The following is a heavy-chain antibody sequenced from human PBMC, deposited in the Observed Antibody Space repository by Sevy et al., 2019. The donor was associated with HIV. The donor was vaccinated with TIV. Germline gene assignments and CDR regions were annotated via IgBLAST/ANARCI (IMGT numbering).Heavy chain of an antibody. J-gene: IGHJ6*02. CDR2: IYPGDSDT. Sequence: GESLKISCKGSGYSFTSYWIGWVRQMPGKGLEWMGIIYPGDSDTRYSPSFQAQVTISADKSINTAYLQWSSLKASDTAMYYCARQDPTYYYGMDVWGQGTTVTVSS. CDR3: ARQDPTYYYGMDV. D-gene: IGHD1-1*01. V-gene: IGHV5-51*01. CDR1: GYSFTSYW.